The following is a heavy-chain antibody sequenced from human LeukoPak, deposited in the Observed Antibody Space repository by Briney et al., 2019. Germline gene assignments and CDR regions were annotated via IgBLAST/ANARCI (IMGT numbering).Heavy chain of an antibody. J-gene: IGHJ5*02. V-gene: IGHV4-38-2*02. CDR3: ARGGYYRS. D-gene: IGHD3-22*01. CDR1: GYSISSGYY. Sequence: SETLSLTCTVSGYSISSGYYWGWIRQPPGKGLEWIGSIYHSGSTNYNPSLKSRVTISVDTSKNQFSLKLSSVTAADTAVYYCARGGYYRSWGQGTLVTVSS. CDR2: IYHSGST.